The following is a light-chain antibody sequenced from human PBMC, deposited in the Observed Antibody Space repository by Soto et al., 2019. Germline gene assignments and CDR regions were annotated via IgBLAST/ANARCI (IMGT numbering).Light chain of an antibody. V-gene: IGKV3-11*01. CDR1: QSVSSY. CDR2: DAS. CDR3: QQRSNWPPKYT. J-gene: IGKJ2*01. Sequence: EIVLTQSPATLSLSPGERATLSCRASQSVSSYLALYQQKPGQAPRLLIYDASNRATGIPARFSGSGSGTGFALTISSLEPEDFAVYYCQQRSNWPPKYTFGQGTKLEIK.